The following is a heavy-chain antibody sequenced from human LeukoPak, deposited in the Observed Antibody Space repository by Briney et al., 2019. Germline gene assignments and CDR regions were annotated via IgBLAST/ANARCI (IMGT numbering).Heavy chain of an antibody. Sequence: SGGSLRLSCAASGFTFSRFAMHWVRQAPGKGLEWVAVITNDGSEKYYADSVKGRFTISRDNSKNTLYLQMNSLRAEDTAVYYCAKTSGWPYWFDYWGQGTLVTVSS. CDR3: AKTSGWPYWFDY. J-gene: IGHJ4*02. CDR1: GFTFSRFA. CDR2: ITNDGSEK. V-gene: IGHV3-30-3*02. D-gene: IGHD6-19*01.